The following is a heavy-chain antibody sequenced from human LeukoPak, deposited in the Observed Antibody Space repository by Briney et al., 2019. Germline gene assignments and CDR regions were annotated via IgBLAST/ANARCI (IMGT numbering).Heavy chain of an antibody. Sequence: GGSLRLSCAASGFTFSSYSMNWVRQAPGKGLEWVSSISSSSSYIYYADSVKGRVTISRDNSKNTLYLQMNSLRAEDTAVYYCVFIAARTTAGEWGQGTLVTVSS. D-gene: IGHD6-13*01. CDR2: ISSSSSYI. CDR1: GFTFSSYS. V-gene: IGHV3-21*04. CDR3: VFIAARTTAGE. J-gene: IGHJ4*02.